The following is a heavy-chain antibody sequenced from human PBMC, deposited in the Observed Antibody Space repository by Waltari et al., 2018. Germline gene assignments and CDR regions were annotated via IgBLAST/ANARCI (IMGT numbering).Heavy chain of an antibody. CDR3: ARDHIGSSSWLFFDY. CDR2: ISSSSSYI. D-gene: IGHD6-13*01. CDR1: GFTFSSYS. V-gene: IGHV3-21*01. J-gene: IGHJ4*02. Sequence: EVQLVESGGGLVKPGGSLRLSCAASGFTFSSYSMNWVRPAPGKGLEWVSSISSSSSYIYYADSVKGRFTISRDNAKNSLYLQMNSLRAEDTAVYYCARDHIGSSSWLFFDYWGQGTLVTVSS.